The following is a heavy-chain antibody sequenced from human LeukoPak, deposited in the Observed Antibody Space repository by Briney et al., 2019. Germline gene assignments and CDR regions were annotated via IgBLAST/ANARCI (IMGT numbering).Heavy chain of an antibody. J-gene: IGHJ3*02. D-gene: IGHD3-10*01. CDR3: ASIHQVRGSHTFDI. CDR1: GGSFSDYF. CDR2: INQSGSS. Sequence: PSETLSLTCAVYGGSFSDYFWSWVSQPPGRGLEWIGEINQSGSSTYNPSLKSRVTMSVDTSKNQLSLQMTSVTAADTAVYYCASIHQVRGSHTFDIWGQGTMVTVSS. V-gene: IGHV4-34*01.